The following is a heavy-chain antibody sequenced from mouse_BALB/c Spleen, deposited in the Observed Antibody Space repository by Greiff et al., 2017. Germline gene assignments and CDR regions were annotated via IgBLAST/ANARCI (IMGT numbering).Heavy chain of an antibody. D-gene: IGHD1-1*01. CDR1: GFTFTDYY. V-gene: IGHV7-3*02. CDR3: ARDKHYGSSYFDY. CDR2: IRNKANGYTT. Sequence: EVKVEESGGGLVQPGGSLRLSCATSGFTFTDYYMSWVRQPPGKALEWLGFIRNKANGYTTEYSASVKGRFTISRDNSQSILYLQMNTLRAEDSATYYCARDKHYGSSYFDYWGQGTTLTVSS. J-gene: IGHJ2*01.